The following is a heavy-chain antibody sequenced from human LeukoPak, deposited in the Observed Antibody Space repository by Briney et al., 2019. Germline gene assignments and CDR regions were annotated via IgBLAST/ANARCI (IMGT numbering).Heavy chain of an antibody. J-gene: IGHJ4*02. CDR1: GFTFSTYE. Sequence: GGSLRLSCAASGFTFSTYEMNWVRQAPGKGLEWVSHISSSGSTTYYADSVKGRFTISRDNAKNTLYLQMNSLRAEDTAVYYCASPQYYFDYWGQGTLVTVSS. CDR2: ISSSGSTT. D-gene: IGHD5-24*01. V-gene: IGHV3-48*03. CDR3: ASPQYYFDY.